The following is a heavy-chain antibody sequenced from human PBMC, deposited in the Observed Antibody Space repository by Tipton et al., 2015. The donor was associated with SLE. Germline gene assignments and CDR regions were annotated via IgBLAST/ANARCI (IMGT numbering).Heavy chain of an antibody. CDR2: IKQDGSEK. CDR3: ARAQQLAY. V-gene: IGHV3-7*01. D-gene: IGHD6-13*01. J-gene: IGHJ4*02. Sequence: SLRLSCSASGFSVSTFCVSWIRQAPGKGLEWVANIKQDGSEKYYVDSVKGRFTISRDNAKNSLYLQMNSLRAEDTAVYYCARAQQLAYWGQGILVTVSS. CDR1: GFSVSTFC.